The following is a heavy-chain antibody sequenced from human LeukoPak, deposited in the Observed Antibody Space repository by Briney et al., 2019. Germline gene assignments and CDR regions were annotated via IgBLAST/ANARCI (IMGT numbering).Heavy chain of an antibody. CDR1: GGSISSSGYY. J-gene: IGHJ4*02. CDR2: IYYSGNT. CDR3: ARRSSSLFDY. D-gene: IGHD6-6*01. Sequence: PSETLSLTCTVSGGSISSSGYYWGWIRQPPGKGLEWIGSIYYSGNTYYNPSLNSRVTISVDTSKNQFSLKLSSVTAADTAVYYCARRSSSLFDYWGQGTLVTVSS. V-gene: IGHV4-39*01.